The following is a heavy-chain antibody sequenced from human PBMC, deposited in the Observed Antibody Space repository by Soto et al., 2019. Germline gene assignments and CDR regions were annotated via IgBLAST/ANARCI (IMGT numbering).Heavy chain of an antibody. V-gene: IGHV3-7*01. CDR1: GFTFSSFW. D-gene: IGHD1-26*01. CDR3: VRDRSGSYLEGFDY. CDR2: LKQDGSEK. J-gene: IGHJ4*02. Sequence: EVQLVESGGGLVQLGGSRRLSCAASGFTFSSFWMTWVRQAPGKGLEWVANLKQDGSEKYYVDSVKDRFTISRDNARNSLFLEMKSLRSEDTAVYSCVRDRSGSYLEGFDYWGQGTLVTVSS.